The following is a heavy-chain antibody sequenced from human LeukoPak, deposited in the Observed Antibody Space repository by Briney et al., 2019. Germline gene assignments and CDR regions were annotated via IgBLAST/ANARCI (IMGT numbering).Heavy chain of an antibody. Sequence: VASVKVSCKASGFTFTSSAVQWVRQARGQRLEWIGWIVVGSGNTNYAQKFQERVTITRDMSTSTAYMELSSLRSEDTAVYYCAAEGYDSSGYYYDAFDIWGQGTMVTVSS. CDR2: IVVGSGNT. V-gene: IGHV1-58*01. CDR1: GFTFTSSA. CDR3: AAEGYDSSGYYYDAFDI. D-gene: IGHD3-22*01. J-gene: IGHJ3*02.